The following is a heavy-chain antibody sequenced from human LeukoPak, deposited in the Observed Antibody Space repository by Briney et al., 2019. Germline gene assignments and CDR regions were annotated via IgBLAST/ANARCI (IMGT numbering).Heavy chain of an antibody. Sequence: NPGGSLRLSCAASGFTFSDYYMSWIRQAPGKGLEWVSYISSSGSTIYYADSVKGRFTISRDNAKNSLYLQMNSLRAEDAAVYYCARDLFLGGSYYSGSWFDPWGQGTLVTVSS. CDR1: GFTFSDYY. D-gene: IGHD1-26*01. J-gene: IGHJ5*02. CDR2: ISSSGSTI. CDR3: ARDLFLGGSYYSGSWFDP. V-gene: IGHV3-11*04.